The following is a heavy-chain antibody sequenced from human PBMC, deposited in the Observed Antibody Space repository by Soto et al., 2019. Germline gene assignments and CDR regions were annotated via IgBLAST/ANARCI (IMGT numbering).Heavy chain of an antibody. V-gene: IGHV3-23*01. Sequence: PGGSLRLSCAASGFTFINFAMSWVRKAPGTGLEWVSSISGSGDKTYYVDSVKGRFTISRDNSKNTLYLHMNSLGAEDTAVYFCAKDYASTWYWYFDPWGQGTLVTVSS. J-gene: IGHJ5*02. CDR1: GFTFINFA. CDR3: AKDYASTWYWYFDP. CDR2: ISGSGDKT. D-gene: IGHD6-13*01.